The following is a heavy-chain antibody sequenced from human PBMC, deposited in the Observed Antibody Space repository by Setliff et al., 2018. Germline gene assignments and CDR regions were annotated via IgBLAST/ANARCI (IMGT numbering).Heavy chain of an antibody. J-gene: IGHJ4*02. CDR3: ARGLAYCGGDCFPRTGFDY. V-gene: IGHV1-69*10. Sequence: SVKVSCKASGYTFTSYGFSWVRQAPGQGLEWMGGIIPILGIANYAQKFQGRVTITADKSTSTAYMELSSLRSEDTAVYYCARGLAYCGGDCFPRTGFDYWGQGTLVTVSS. CDR2: IIPILGIA. CDR1: GYTFTSYG. D-gene: IGHD2-21*02.